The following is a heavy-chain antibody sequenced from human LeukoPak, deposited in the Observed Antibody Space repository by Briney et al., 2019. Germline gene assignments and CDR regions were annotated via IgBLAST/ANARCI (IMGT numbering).Heavy chain of an antibody. CDR2: IIPIFGTA. D-gene: IGHD5-24*01. CDR3: ASGGGWLQHDY. J-gene: IGHJ4*02. V-gene: IGHV1-69*05. Sequence: SVKVSCKASGGTFSSYAISWVRQAPGQGLEWMGRIIPIFGTANYAQKFQGRVTITTDESTSTAYMELSSLRSEDTAVYYCASGGGWLQHDYWGQGTLVAVSS. CDR1: GGTFSSYA.